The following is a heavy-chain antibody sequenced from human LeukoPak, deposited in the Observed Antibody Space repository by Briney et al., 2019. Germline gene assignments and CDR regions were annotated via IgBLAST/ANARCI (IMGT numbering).Heavy chain of an antibody. CDR1: GGSFSGYY. CDR3: ARGPRITIFGVVKGNAFGI. CDR2: INHSGST. Sequence: SETLSLTCAVYGGSFSGYYWSWIRQPPGKGLEWIGEINHSGSTNYNPSLKSRVTISVDTSKNQFSLKLSSVTAADTAVYYCARGPRITIFGVVKGNAFGIRGQGTMVTVSS. V-gene: IGHV4-34*01. D-gene: IGHD3-3*01. J-gene: IGHJ3*02.